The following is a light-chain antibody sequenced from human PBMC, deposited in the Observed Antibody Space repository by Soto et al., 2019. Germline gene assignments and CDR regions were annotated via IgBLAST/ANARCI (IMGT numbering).Light chain of an antibody. V-gene: IGKV1-5*03. CDR3: QQYNSYSYT. J-gene: IGKJ2*01. Sequence: DIQMTQSPSSLSASEGDRVTITCQSSHDVSRNLNWFQQKPGKAPKVLIYDASTLEGGVPSRFSGSGSGTEFTLTISSLQPDDFATYYCQQYNSYSYTFGQGTKLEIK. CDR2: DAS. CDR1: HDVSRN.